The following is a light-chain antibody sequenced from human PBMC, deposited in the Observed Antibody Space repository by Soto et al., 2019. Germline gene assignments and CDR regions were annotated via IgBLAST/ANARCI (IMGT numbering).Light chain of an antibody. CDR2: DAS. V-gene: IGKV3-15*01. Sequence: ERVMTQSPPTLSVSPGERATLSCRASQSVSSNLAWHQQKPGQAPRILMYDASTRATGIPARFSGSGSGTEFTLTISSLQSEDFAVYYCQQYHNWPITSGQGTRLETK. J-gene: IGKJ5*01. CDR3: QQYHNWPIT. CDR1: QSVSSN.